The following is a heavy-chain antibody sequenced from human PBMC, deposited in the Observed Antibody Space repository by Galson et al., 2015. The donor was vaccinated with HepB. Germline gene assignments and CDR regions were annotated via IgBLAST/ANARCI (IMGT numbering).Heavy chain of an antibody. V-gene: IGHV1-2*06. CDR2: INPNSGGT. CDR1: GSTFTGYY. J-gene: IGHJ3*01. Sequence: SVKVSCKASGSTFTGYYMYWVRQAPGQGLEWMGRINPNSGGTHYAQKFRGRVTMTRDTSISTAYMELSRVRSDDTAVYYCARAKTTAAAIDAFDFWGQGTKVTVSS. CDR3: ARAKTTAAAIDAFDF. D-gene: IGHD6-13*01.